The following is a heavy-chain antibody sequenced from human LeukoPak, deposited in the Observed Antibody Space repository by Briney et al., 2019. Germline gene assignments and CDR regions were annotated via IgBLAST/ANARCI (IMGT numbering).Heavy chain of an antibody. J-gene: IGHJ4*02. CDR2: ISSSSSTI. CDR1: GFTFSSYS. D-gene: IGHD1-26*01. V-gene: IGHV3-48*01. Sequence: GGSLRLSCAASGFTFSSYSMNWVRQAPGKGLEWVSYISSSSSTIYYADSVKGRFTISRDNAKNSLYLQMNSLRAEDTAVYYCASRVGATTFDYWGQGTLVTVSP. CDR3: ASRVGATTFDY.